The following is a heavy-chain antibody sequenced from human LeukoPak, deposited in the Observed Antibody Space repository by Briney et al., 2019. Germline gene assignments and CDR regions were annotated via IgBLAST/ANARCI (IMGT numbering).Heavy chain of an antibody. J-gene: IGHJ6*03. CDR1: GYTFTSYA. Sequence: ASVKVSCKASGYTFTSYAMNWVRQAPGQGLEWMGWINTNTGNPTYAQGFTGRFVFSLDTSVSTAYLQISSLKAEDTAVYYCARAGETTPNPNRHTSYYYYYYMDVWGKGTTVTISS. V-gene: IGHV7-4-1*02. D-gene: IGHD1-1*01. CDR3: ARAGETTPNPNRHTSYYYYYYMDV. CDR2: INTNTGNP.